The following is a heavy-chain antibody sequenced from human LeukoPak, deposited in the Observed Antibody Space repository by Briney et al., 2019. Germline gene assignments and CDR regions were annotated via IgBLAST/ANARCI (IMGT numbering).Heavy chain of an antibody. V-gene: IGHV3-48*01. CDR1: GFTFSNYR. Sequence: GGSLRLSCAASGFTFSNYRMNWVRQSPEKGLEWIAFIGTTTTMYYADSVKGRFTISRDNSKNTLYLQMNSLRAEDTAVYYCAATNQGYYYYMDVWGKGTTVTVSS. D-gene: IGHD2-8*01. CDR3: AATNQGYYYYMDV. J-gene: IGHJ6*03. CDR2: IGTTTTM.